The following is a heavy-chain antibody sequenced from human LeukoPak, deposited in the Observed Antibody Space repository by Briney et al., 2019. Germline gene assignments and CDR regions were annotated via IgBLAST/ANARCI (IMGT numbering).Heavy chain of an antibody. V-gene: IGHV1-18*01. CDR1: GYTLTSYG. CDR3: ARDRYGSGSYYITLYYFDY. J-gene: IGHJ4*02. D-gene: IGHD3-10*01. Sequence: ASVKVSCKASGYTLTSYGISWVRQAPGQGLEWMGWISAYNGNTNYAQKLQGRVTITADESTSTAYMELRSLRSDDTAVYYCARDRYGSGSYYITLYYFDYWGQGTLVTVSS. CDR2: ISAYNGNT.